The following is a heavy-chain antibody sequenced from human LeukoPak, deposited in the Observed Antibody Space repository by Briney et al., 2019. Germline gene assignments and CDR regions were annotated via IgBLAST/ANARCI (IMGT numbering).Heavy chain of an antibody. Sequence: ASVKVSCKASGYTFSSYTYGISWVRQAPGQGLEWMGWINPNSGGTNYAQKFQGRVIMTRDTSISTAYMELSRLRSDDTAVYYCAREYYYDSSGPKSFWGQGTLVTVSS. CDR3: AREYYYDSSGPKSF. D-gene: IGHD3-22*01. CDR2: INPNSGGT. J-gene: IGHJ4*02. CDR1: GYTFSSYTY. V-gene: IGHV1-2*02.